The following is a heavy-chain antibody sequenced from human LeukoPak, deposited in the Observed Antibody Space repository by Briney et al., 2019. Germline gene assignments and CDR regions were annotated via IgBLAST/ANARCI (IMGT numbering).Heavy chain of an antibody. D-gene: IGHD4-17*01. Sequence: GGSLRLSCAASGLTFDDYGMSWVRQAPGKGLEWVSGINWNAGSTGYADSVKGRFTISRDNAKNSLYLQMNSLRVEDTALYHCARGNYGDSDPRAFDIWGQGTMVTVSS. CDR2: INWNAGST. V-gene: IGHV3-20*01. CDR3: ARGNYGDSDPRAFDI. CDR1: GLTFDDYG. J-gene: IGHJ3*02.